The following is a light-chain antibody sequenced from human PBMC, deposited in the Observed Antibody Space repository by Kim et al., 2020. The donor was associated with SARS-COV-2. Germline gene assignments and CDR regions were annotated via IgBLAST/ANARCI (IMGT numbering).Light chain of an antibody. J-gene: IGKJ4*01. V-gene: IGKV1-5*03. Sequence: DIQMTQSPSTLSASIGDRVTITCRASQSISTWLAWYQQKPGKAPKLLIYKASSLESGVPSTFSGSGSGTEFTLTISSLQPDDFATYYCQQYNIYPIIFGGGTKVDIK. CDR3: QQYNIYPII. CDR2: KAS. CDR1: QSISTW.